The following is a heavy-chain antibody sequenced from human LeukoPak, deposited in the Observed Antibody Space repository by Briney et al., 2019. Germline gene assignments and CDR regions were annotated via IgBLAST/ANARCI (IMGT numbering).Heavy chain of an antibody. CDR2: IKQDGSEK. CDR3: ARDSNGWS. CDR1: GFTLSNYW. D-gene: IGHD6-19*01. Sequence: GGSLRLSCAVSGFTLSNYWMSWVRQAPGKGLEWVATIKQDGSEKYYVDSVKGRFTISRDNAKNSLYLQMNSLRAEDTAVYYCARDSNGWSWGQGTLVTVSS. V-gene: IGHV3-7*05. J-gene: IGHJ5*02.